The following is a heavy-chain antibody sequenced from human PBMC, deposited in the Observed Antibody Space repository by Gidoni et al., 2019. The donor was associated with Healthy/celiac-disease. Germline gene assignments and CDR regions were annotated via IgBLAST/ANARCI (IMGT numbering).Heavy chain of an antibody. J-gene: IGHJ4*02. D-gene: IGHD3-22*01. CDR1: GGSISSYY. Sequence: QVPLQESGPGLVQPSETLSLTCTVSGGSISSYYWSWIRQPPGKGLEWIGYIYYSGSTNYNPSLKSRVTISVDTSKNQFSLKLSSVTAADTAVYYCARGNSGYYHYFDYWGQGTLVTVSS. V-gene: IGHV4-59*01. CDR3: ARGNSGYYHYFDY. CDR2: IYYSGST.